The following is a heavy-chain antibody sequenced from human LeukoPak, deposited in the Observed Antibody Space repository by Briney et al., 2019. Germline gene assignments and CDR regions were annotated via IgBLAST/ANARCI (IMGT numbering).Heavy chain of an antibody. V-gene: IGHV3-9*01. Sequence: PGGSLRLSCTASGFTFDDYAMHWVRQAPGKGLEWVSGISWNSGSIGYVDSVKGRFTISRDNAKNSLYLQMNSLRAEDTAVYYCAREEDYWGQGTLVTVSS. CDR2: ISWNSGSI. J-gene: IGHJ4*02. CDR3: AREEDY. CDR1: GFTFDDYA.